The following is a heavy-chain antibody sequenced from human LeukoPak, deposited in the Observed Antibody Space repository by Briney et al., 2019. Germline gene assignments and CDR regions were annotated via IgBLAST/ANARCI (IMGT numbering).Heavy chain of an antibody. D-gene: IGHD6-6*01. CDR3: ASTRSSIAARPALYWYFDL. Sequence: PSETLSLTCTVSGGSISSYYWSWIRQPPGKGLEWIGYIYYSGSTNYNPSLKSRVTISVDTSKNQFSLKLGSVTAADTAVYYCASTRSSIAARPALYWYFDLWGRGTLVTVSS. CDR1: GGSISSYY. J-gene: IGHJ2*01. V-gene: IGHV4-59*01. CDR2: IYYSGST.